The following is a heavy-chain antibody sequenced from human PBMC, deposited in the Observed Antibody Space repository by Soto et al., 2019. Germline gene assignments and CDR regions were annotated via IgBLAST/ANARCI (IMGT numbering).Heavy chain of an antibody. D-gene: IGHD6-6*01. CDR1: GGSFSSYY. CDR2: VYTTGST. J-gene: IGHJ4*02. V-gene: IGHV4-4*07. CDR3: ARDRPLRTYYFDY. Sequence: SETLSLTCTVSGGSFSSYYWNWIRQPAGKGLEWIGRVYTTGSTNYNPSLKSRVTVSVDTSKKQFSLRLTSVTAADTAIYYCARDRPLRTYYFDYWGQGIQVTVS.